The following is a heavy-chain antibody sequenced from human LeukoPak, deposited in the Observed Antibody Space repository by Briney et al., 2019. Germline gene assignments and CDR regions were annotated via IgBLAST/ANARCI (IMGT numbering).Heavy chain of an antibody. D-gene: IGHD1-1*01. Sequence: PGGSLRLSCAASGFTFSSYGMHWVRQAPGKGLEWVAVISYGGNDKYYADSVKGRFTISRDNAKNSLYLQINSLRVEDTAVYYCARCTTGRTFGSLREIKRSREIDYWGQGTLVTVSS. CDR2: ISYGGNDK. CDR3: ARCTTGRTFGSLREIKRSREIDY. J-gene: IGHJ4*02. V-gene: IGHV3-30*03. CDR1: GFTFSSYG.